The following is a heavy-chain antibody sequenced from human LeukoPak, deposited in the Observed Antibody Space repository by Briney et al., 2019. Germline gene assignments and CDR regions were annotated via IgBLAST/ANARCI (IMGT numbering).Heavy chain of an antibody. D-gene: IGHD3-3*02. CDR2: ISYNGDGT. CDR1: GFSFSIFA. J-gene: IGHJ6*03. V-gene: IGHV3-64*01. CDR3: ARGHFWSGYTYQDYFYYMDV. Sequence: PGGSLRLSCAASGFSFSIFAMHWVRQAPGRGLESVSGISYNGDGTYYANSVKGRFTFSRDNSKKTLYLQVGSLRVEDMGVYYCARGHFWSGYTYQDYFYYMDVWGKGTAVTVSS.